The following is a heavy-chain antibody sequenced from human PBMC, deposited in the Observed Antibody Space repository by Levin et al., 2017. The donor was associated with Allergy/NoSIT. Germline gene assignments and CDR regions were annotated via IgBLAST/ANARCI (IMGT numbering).Heavy chain of an antibody. CDR1: GYTFTSYY. CDR2: INPSGGST. CDR3: ARVGSSYYSNWYFDL. Sequence: GESLKISCKASGYTFTSYYMHWVRQAPGQGLEWMGIINPSGGSTTYAQKFQGRVTMTRDTSTSTLYMQLSSLISEDTAVYYCARVGSSYYSNWYFDLWGRGTLLTVSS. D-gene: IGHD1-26*01. J-gene: IGHJ2*01. V-gene: IGHV1-46*01.